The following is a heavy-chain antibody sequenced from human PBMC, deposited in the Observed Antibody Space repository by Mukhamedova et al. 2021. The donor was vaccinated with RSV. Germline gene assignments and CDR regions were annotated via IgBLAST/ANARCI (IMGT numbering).Heavy chain of an antibody. CDR3: ARGAQCGY. D-gene: IGHD6-19*01. CDR2: MKPDGSEK. Sequence: GKGLEWVANMKPDGSEKNYVDSVKGRFTISRDNAKNSLFLQLNSLRAEDTAVYYCARGAQCGYWGQGTLVTVSS. J-gene: IGHJ4*02. V-gene: IGHV3-7*05.